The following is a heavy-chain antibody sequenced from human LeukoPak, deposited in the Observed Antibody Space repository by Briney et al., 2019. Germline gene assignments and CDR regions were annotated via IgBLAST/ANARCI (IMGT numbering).Heavy chain of an antibody. V-gene: IGHV3-30*02. D-gene: IGHD6-13*01. CDR1: GFTFSSYG. Sequence: PGGSLRLSCAASGFTFSSYGMHWVRQAPGKGLEWVAFIRYDGSNKYYADSVKGRFTISRDNSKNTLYLQMNSLRSDDTAVYYCARDQWPYSSSWSVYWGQGTLVTVSS. CDR2: IRYDGSNK. CDR3: ARDQWPYSSSWSVY. J-gene: IGHJ4*02.